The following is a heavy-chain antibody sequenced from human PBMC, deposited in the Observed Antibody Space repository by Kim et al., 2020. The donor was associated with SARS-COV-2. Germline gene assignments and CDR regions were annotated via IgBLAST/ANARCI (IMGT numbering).Heavy chain of an antibody. D-gene: IGHD3-22*01. J-gene: IGHJ6*01. CDR3: AREADDRCGSPYGMGF. Sequence: GGSLRLSCAASGFSFSSYSMNWVRQAPGKGLEWVSSISSSSIYIYYADSVKGRFSISRDNAKNSLYLQMNSLRAEDTAVYYCAREADDRCGSPYGMGFWG. V-gene: IGHV3-21*01. CDR2: ISSSSIYI. CDR1: GFSFSSYS.